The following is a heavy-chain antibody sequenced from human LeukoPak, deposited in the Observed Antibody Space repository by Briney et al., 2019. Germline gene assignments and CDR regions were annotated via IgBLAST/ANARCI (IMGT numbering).Heavy chain of an antibody. J-gene: IGHJ4*02. D-gene: IGHD6-25*01. CDR1: AYTX. CDR2: TSGHTGNA. CDR3: ATVVAAAGIYYFDS. Sequence: ASVKVSCKASAYTXISWVRQSPGQGLEWMGWTSGHTGNANYAQNLQGRVTMATDTSTSAAYLELRSLRSDDTAVYYCATVVAAAGIYYFDSWGQGTLVTVSS. V-gene: IGHV1-18*01.